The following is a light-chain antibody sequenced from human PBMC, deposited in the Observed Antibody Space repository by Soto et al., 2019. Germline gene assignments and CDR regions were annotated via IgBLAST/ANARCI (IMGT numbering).Light chain of an antibody. CDR3: QQYNNWWT. J-gene: IGKJ1*01. CDR1: QSISDT. Sequence: DIVMTQSPATLSVSPGGRATLSCRASQSISDTLAWYQQKPGQAPRLLIYDASSRATGIPARFSGSGSGTEFTLTISSLQSEDFAVYYCQQYNNWWTFGQGTKVDIK. V-gene: IGKV3D-15*01. CDR2: DAS.